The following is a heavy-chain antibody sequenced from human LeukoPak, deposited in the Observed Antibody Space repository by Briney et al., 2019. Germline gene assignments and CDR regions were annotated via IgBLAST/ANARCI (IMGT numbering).Heavy chain of an antibody. CDR1: GFTFSSYG. Sequence: GGSLRLSCAASGFTFSSYGMHWVRQAPGKGLEWVAFIRYDGSNKYYADSVKGRFTISRDNAKNSLYLQMNSLRAEDTAVYYCAKSFRGGIAATGTFDYWGQGTLVTVSS. V-gene: IGHV3-30*02. J-gene: IGHJ4*02. CDR3: AKSFRGGIAATGTFDY. CDR2: IRYDGSNK. D-gene: IGHD6-13*01.